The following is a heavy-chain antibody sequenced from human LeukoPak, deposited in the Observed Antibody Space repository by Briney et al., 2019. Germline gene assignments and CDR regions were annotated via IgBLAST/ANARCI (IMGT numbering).Heavy chain of an antibody. CDR3: ARVQQQLVNYYYYMDV. V-gene: IGHV4-61*02. D-gene: IGHD6-13*01. Sequence: SETLSLTCTVSGGSISSGSYYWSWIRQPAGKGLEWIVRIYTSGSTNYNPSLKSRVTISVDTSKNQFSLKLSSVTAADTAVYYCARVQQQLVNYYYYMDVWGKGTTVTISS. CDR1: GGSISSGSYY. CDR2: IYTSGST. J-gene: IGHJ6*03.